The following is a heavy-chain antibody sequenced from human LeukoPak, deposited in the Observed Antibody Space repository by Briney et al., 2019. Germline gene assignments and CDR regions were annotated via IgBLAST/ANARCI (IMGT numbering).Heavy chain of an antibody. J-gene: IGHJ4*02. V-gene: IGHV5-51*01. D-gene: IGHD3-22*01. CDR2: IYPGDSDT. CDR1: GYSFTSYW. CDR3: ARTFNYYDSSGYHFDY. Sequence: GESLKISCKGSGYSFTSYWIGWVRQMPGKGLERMGIIYPGDSDTRYSPSFQGQVTISADKSISTAYLQWSSLKASDTAMYYCARTFNYYDSSGYHFDYWGQGTLVTVSS.